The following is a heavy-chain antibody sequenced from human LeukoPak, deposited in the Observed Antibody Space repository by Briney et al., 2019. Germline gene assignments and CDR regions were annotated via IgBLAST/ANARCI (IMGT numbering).Heavy chain of an antibody. CDR1: GFTFSSYA. J-gene: IGHJ6*03. CDR3: AKEALPTSYYYYYMDV. V-gene: IGHV3-23*01. Sequence: GGSLRLSCAASGFTFSSYAMSWVRQAPGKGLEWVSAISGSGGSTYYADSVKGRFTISRDNSKNTLYLQMNSLRAEDTAVYYCAKEALPTSYYYYYMDVWGKGTTVTVS. CDR2: ISGSGGST. D-gene: IGHD1-26*01.